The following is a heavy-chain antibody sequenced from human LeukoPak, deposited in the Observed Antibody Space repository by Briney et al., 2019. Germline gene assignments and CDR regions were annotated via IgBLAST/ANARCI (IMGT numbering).Heavy chain of an antibody. Sequence: GGSLRLSCAASGFTFSSYGMHWVRQAPGKGLEWVAVIWYDGSNKYYADSVKGRFTISRDNSKNTLYLQMNSLRAEDTAVYYCAKGTWLVVVVAAADYWGQGTLVTVSS. CDR2: IWYDGSNK. D-gene: IGHD2-15*01. CDR3: AKGTWLVVVVAAADY. V-gene: IGHV3-33*06. J-gene: IGHJ4*02. CDR1: GFTFSSYG.